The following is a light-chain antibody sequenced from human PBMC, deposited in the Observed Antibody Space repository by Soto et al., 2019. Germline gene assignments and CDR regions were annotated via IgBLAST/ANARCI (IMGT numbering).Light chain of an antibody. CDR2: WAS. CDR1: QSVLYSSNNKNY. V-gene: IGKV4-1*01. Sequence: DIVMTQSPDSLAVSLGERATINCKSSQSVLYSSNNKNYLTWYQQKPGQPPKLLIYWASTRESGGPDRFSCSGSGTDFTLTIGSLQAEDVAVYYCQQYYSTPPTFGGGTKVEIK. J-gene: IGKJ4*01. CDR3: QQYYSTPPT.